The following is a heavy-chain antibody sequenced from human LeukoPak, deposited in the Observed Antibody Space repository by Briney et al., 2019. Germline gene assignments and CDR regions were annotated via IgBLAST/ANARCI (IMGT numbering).Heavy chain of an antibody. CDR2: ISYDGSNK. CDR1: GFTFSSYA. J-gene: IGHJ6*04. D-gene: IGHD3-9*01. Sequence: GRSLRLSCAASGFTFSSYAMHRVRQAPGKGLEWVAVISYDGSNKYYADSVKGRFTISRDNSKNTLYLQMNSLRAEDTAVYYCARGTRYFDWTGARYYYYYYGMDVWGKGTTVTVSS. V-gene: IGHV3-30-3*01. CDR3: ARGTRYFDWTGARYYYYYYGMDV.